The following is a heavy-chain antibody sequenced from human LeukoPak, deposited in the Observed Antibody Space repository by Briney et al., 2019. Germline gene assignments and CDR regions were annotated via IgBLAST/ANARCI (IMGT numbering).Heavy chain of an antibody. CDR3: ARQDYYDSSGYYYVAEYFQH. V-gene: IGHV5-51*01. D-gene: IGHD3-22*01. Sequence: GESLKISCKGPGYSFTSYWIGWVRQMPGKGLEWMGIIYPGDSDTRYSPSFQGQVTISADKSISTAYLQWSSLKASDTAMYYCARQDYYDSSGYYYVAEYFQHWGQGTLVTVSS. CDR1: GYSFTSYW. CDR2: IYPGDSDT. J-gene: IGHJ1*01.